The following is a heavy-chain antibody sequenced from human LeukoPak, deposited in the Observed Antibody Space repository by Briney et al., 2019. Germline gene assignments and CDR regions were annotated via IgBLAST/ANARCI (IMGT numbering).Heavy chain of an antibody. D-gene: IGHD3-22*01. Sequence: GGSLRLSCAASGLTFSSYGMHWVRQAPGKGLEWVAVIWYDGSNKYYADSVKGRFTISRDNSKNTLYLQMNSLRAEDTAVYYCARDEAVYYYDSSGYSPFDYWGQGTLVTVSS. CDR3: ARDEAVYYYDSSGYSPFDY. CDR1: GLTFSSYG. J-gene: IGHJ4*02. V-gene: IGHV3-33*01. CDR2: IWYDGSNK.